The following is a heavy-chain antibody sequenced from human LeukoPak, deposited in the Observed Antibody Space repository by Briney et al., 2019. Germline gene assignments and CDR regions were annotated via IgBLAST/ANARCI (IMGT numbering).Heavy chain of an antibody. CDR2: ISSSSSYI. CDR1: GFTFSSYS. Sequence: GSLRLSCAASGFTFSSYSMNWVRQAPGKGLEWVSSISSSSSYIYYADSVKGRLTISRDNAKNSLHLQMNSLRAEDTAVYYCARGYCRMGSYMDVWGKGTTVTVSS. J-gene: IGHJ6*03. V-gene: IGHV3-21*01. CDR3: ARGYCRMGSYMDV. D-gene: IGHD1-26*01.